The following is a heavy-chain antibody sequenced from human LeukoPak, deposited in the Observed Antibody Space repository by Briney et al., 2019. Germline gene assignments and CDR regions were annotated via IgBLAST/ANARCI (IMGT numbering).Heavy chain of an antibody. J-gene: IGHJ4*02. V-gene: IGHV1-18*01. CDR2: ISAYNGNT. D-gene: IGHD3-3*01. CDR3: ASFTYDFWSGNDY. CDR1: GYTFTSYG. Sequence: ASVKVSCKASGYTFTSYGISWVRQAPGQGIEWMGWISAYNGNTNYAQKLQGKVTMTTDTSTSTAYMELRSLRSDDTVVCYCASFTYDFWSGNDYWGQGTRVTVSS.